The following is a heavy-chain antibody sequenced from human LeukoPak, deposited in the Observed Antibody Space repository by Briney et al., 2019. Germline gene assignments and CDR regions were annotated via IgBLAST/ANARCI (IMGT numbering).Heavy chain of an antibody. CDR2: IIPIFDTA. D-gene: IGHD3-3*01. V-gene: IGHV1-69*05. Sequence: SVKVSCKASGGTFSSYAISWVRQAPGQGLEWMGGIIPIFDTANYAQKFQGRVTITTDESTSTAYMELSSLGSEDTAVYYCARDGGRITIFGVPLTWFDPWGQGTLVTVSS. CDR1: GGTFSSYA. CDR3: ARDGGRITIFGVPLTWFDP. J-gene: IGHJ5*02.